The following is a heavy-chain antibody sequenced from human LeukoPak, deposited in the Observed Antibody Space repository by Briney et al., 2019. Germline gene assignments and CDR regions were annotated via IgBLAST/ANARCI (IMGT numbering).Heavy chain of an antibody. CDR2: IYYSGST. CDR1: GGSISSYY. Sequence: SETLSLTCTVSGGSISSYYWSWIRQPPGKGLEWIGYIYYSGSTNYNPSLKSRVTISVDTSKNQFSLKLSSVTAADTAVYYCARLPPLIPAATLDWGQGTMVTVSS. J-gene: IGHJ3*01. D-gene: IGHD2-2*01. CDR3: ARLPPLIPAATLD. V-gene: IGHV4-59*08.